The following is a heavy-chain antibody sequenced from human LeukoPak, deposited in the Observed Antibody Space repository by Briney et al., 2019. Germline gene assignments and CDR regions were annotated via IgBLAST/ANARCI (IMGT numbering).Heavy chain of an antibody. V-gene: IGHV3-21*01. Sequence: KPGGSLRLSCAASGFTFSSYSMNWVRQAPGKGLEWVSSISSSSSYIYYADSVKGRFTISRDDAKNSLYLQMNSLRAEDTAVYYRARVRDSGYYDFWSGYYGRNYYYYGMDVWGQGTTVTVSS. CDR1: GFTFSSYS. CDR2: ISSSSSYI. D-gene: IGHD3-3*01. J-gene: IGHJ6*02. CDR3: ARVRDSGYYDFWSGYYGRNYYYYGMDV.